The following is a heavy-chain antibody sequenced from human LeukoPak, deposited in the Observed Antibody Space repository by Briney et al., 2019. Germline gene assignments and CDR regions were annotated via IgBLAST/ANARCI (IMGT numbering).Heavy chain of an antibody. V-gene: IGHV4-59*11. CDR2: ISNTGGT. CDR1: GVAISSHS. J-gene: IGHJ6*03. CDR3: ARGSDSYGYPYYYYYYMDV. D-gene: IGHD5-18*01. Sequence: SETLSLTCSASGVAISSHSWSWVRQPPGEGLESIGYISNTGGTNYNPSLKSRVTISVDTSKNEVSLKLTSVTAADTAVYYCARGSDSYGYPYYYYYYMDVWGEGTAVTVSS.